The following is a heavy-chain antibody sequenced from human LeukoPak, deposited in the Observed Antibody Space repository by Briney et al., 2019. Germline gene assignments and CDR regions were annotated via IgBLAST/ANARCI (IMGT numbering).Heavy chain of an antibody. D-gene: IGHD3-16*01. CDR3: AKDVLRLNYGYFDL. Sequence: PGGSLRLSCAASGFTLSNYAMSWVRQGPGKGPEWVAGISYSSGSIYYLDSVKGRFTISRDNSRNTLYLQMNSLRAEDTAVYYCAKDVLRLNYGYFDLWGRGTLVSVSS. V-gene: IGHV3-23*01. CDR1: GFTLSNYA. J-gene: IGHJ2*01. CDR2: ISYSSGSI.